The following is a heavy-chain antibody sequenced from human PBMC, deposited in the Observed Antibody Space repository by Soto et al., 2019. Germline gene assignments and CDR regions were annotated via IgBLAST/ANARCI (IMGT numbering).Heavy chain of an antibody. J-gene: IGHJ3*02. V-gene: IGHV1-8*01. CDR1: GYTFTSYD. Sequence: QVQLVQSGAEVKKPGASVKVSCKASGYTFTSYDINWVRQATGQGLEWMGWMNPNSGNTGYAQKCAGRGTRTRRNSISQAYMELSSLRSEDTAVYYCARAGGGSYYAFDIWGQGTMVTVSS. CDR3: ARAGGGSYYAFDI. D-gene: IGHD1-26*01. CDR2: MNPNSGNT.